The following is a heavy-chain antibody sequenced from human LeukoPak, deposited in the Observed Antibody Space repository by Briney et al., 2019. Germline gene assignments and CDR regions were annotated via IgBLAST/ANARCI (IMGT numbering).Heavy chain of an antibody. D-gene: IGHD5-24*01. V-gene: IGHV1-2*02. CDR3: ARDGEMATPTFDY. Sequence: GASVKVSCKASGYTFTGYYMHWVRQAPGQGLEWMGWINPNSGGTTYAQKFQGRVTMTRDTSISTAYMELSRLRSDDTAVYYCARDGEMATPTFDYWGQGTLVTVSS. CDR2: INPNSGGT. CDR1: GYTFTGYY. J-gene: IGHJ4*02.